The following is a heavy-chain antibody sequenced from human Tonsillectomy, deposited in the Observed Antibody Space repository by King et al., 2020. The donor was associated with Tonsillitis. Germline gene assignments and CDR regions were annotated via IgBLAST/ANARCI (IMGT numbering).Heavy chain of an antibody. CDR2: ISWNSGSI. CDR1: GFTFVDYA. V-gene: IGHV3-9*01. CDR3: AKDIGRSYWYFDL. J-gene: IGHJ2*01. Sequence: VQLVESGGGLVQPGRSLRLSCAASGFTFVDYAMHWVRQAPGKGLEWVSGISWNSGSIGYADSVKCRFTISRDNSKNSLYLQMNSLRAEDTALYYCAKDIGRSYWYFDLWGRGTLVTVSS.